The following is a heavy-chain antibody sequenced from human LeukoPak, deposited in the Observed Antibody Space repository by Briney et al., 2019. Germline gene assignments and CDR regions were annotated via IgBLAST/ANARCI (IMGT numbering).Heavy chain of an antibody. Sequence: SGGSLRLSCAASGFTASSNYMSWVRQAPGKGLEWVSVIYSGGNTYYADSVKGRFTISRDNSKNTLYLQMNSLRAEDTAVYYCASSSRGSYLSTYFDYWGQGTLVTVSS. J-gene: IGHJ4*02. CDR3: ASSSRGSYLSTYFDY. CDR2: IYSGGNT. CDR1: GFTASSNY. V-gene: IGHV3-53*01. D-gene: IGHD1-26*01.